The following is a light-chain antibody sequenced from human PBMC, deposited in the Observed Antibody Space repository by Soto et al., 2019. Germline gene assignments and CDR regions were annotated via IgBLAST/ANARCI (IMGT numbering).Light chain of an antibody. J-gene: IGLJ2*01. Sequence: QSVLTQPPSVSGAPGQRVTISCTGRSSNIGAGYDVHWYQQLPGRAPKLLIYGNTNRPSGVPDRFSGSKSGTSASLAITGLQAEDEADYYCLSFDSSLSVVFGGGTQLTFL. CDR3: LSFDSSLSVV. CDR1: SSNIGAGYD. CDR2: GNT. V-gene: IGLV1-40*01.